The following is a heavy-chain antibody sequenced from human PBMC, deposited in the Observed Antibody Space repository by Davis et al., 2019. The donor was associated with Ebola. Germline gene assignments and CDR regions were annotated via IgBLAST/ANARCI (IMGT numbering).Heavy chain of an antibody. Sequence: GESLKISCAASGFTFSSYWMHWVRQAPGKGLVWVSRLNSDGSSTSYADSVKGRFTISRDNAKNTLYLQMNSLRAEDTAVYYCARVNSGSYHGYYYYYYGMDVWGQGTTVTVSS. CDR2: LNSDGSST. CDR3: ARVNSGSYHGYYYYYYGMDV. D-gene: IGHD1-26*01. V-gene: IGHV3-74*01. CDR1: GFTFSSYW. J-gene: IGHJ6*02.